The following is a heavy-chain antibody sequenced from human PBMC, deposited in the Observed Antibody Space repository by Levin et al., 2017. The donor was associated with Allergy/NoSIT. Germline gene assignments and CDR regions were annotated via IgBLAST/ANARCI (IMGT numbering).Heavy chain of an antibody. Sequence: GESLKISCKGFGYSFSSYWIAWVRQMPGKGLEWMGIIYPGDSDSRYSPSFQGQATFSADKSINTAYLQWRSLKASDTAMYFCARRGTGWEFDYWGQGTLVTVSS. CDR1: GYSFSSYW. J-gene: IGHJ4*02. D-gene: IGHD6-19*01. CDR3: ARRGTGWEFDY. V-gene: IGHV5-51*01. CDR2: IYPGDSDS.